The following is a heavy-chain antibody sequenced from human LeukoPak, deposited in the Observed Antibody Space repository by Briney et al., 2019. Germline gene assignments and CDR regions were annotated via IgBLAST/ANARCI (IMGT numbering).Heavy chain of an antibody. CDR2: INLSGST. V-gene: IGHV4-34*01. Sequence: PSETLSLTCAVYGGSFSGYYWSWIRQPPGKGLEWIGEINLSGSTNYNPSVKSRVTISVDTSKNQFSLKLSSVTAADTAVYYCARGVSGYSGYHPEGLDYWGQGTLVTVSS. CDR3: ARGVSGYSGYHPEGLDY. D-gene: IGHD5-12*01. J-gene: IGHJ4*02. CDR1: GGSFSGYY.